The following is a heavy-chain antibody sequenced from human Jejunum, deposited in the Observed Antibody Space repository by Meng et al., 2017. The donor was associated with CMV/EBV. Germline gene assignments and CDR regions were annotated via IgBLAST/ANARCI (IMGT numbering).Heavy chain of an antibody. CDR1: GGSIGSGNYY. V-gene: IGHV4-61*02. CDR2: IYASGNT. D-gene: IGHD5-24*01. CDR3: VRGGDGYLY. Sequence: LTCPVSGGSIGSGNYYWSWIRQPAGKGLEWIGRIYASGNTNYKPSLNSRVTMSVDTSKNQFSLKLNSVAAADTAVYYCVRGGDGYLYWGQGTLVTVSS. J-gene: IGHJ4*02.